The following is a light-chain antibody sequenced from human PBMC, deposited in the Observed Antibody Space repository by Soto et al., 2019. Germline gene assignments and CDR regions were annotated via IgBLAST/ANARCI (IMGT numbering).Light chain of an antibody. CDR2: DAS. CDR1: QRVSSY. V-gene: IGKV3-11*01. Sequence: EIVLPQSPATLSLSPGERATLSCRASQRVSSYLAWYQQKPGQAPRLLIYDASNRATGIPARFSGSGSGTDFTLTISSLEPEDFAVYYCQQRSNWPPLTFGPGTKVDIK. CDR3: QQRSNWPPLT. J-gene: IGKJ3*01.